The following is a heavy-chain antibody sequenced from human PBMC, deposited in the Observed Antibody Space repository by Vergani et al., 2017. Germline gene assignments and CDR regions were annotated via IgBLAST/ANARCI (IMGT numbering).Heavy chain of an antibody. Sequence: QLVQSGAEVKKPGASVKVSCKASGYTFTSYYMHWVRQAPGQGLEWMGIINPSGGSTSYAQKFQGRVTMTRDTSTSTVYMELSSLRSEDTAVYYCARGDCSGGSCYDYGMDVWGQGTTVTVSS. J-gene: IGHJ6*02. CDR1: GYTFTSYY. CDR2: INPSGGST. CDR3: ARGDCSGGSCYDYGMDV. V-gene: IGHV1-46*01. D-gene: IGHD2-15*01.